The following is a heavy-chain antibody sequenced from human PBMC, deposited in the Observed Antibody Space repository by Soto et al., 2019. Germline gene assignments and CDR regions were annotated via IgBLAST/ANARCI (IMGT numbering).Heavy chain of an antibody. CDR2: ISGSGGST. V-gene: IGHV3-23*01. Sequence: GGSLRLSCAASGFTFSSYAMSWVHQAPGKGLEWVSAISGSGGSTYYADSVKGRFTISRDNSKNTLYLQMNSLRAEDTAVYYCAKGGEEVRGVIIDLDYYGMDVWGQGTTVTVSS. J-gene: IGHJ6*02. CDR3: AKGGEEVRGVIIDLDYYGMDV. CDR1: GFTFSSYA. D-gene: IGHD3-10*01.